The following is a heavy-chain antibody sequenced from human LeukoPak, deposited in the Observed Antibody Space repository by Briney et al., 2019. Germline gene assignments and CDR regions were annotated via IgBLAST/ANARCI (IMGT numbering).Heavy chain of an antibody. V-gene: IGHV4-4*07. CDR2: IYSSGST. CDR3: ARVKASSTSWTFDQ. D-gene: IGHD2-2*01. Sequence: SETLSLTCSVSGGSTNSYYWSWIRQSGGKGLEWIGRIYSSGSTVYNPSLNSRLTMSIDTSKNRFSLALKSVTATDTAVYYCARVKASSTSWTFDQWGQGALVTVSS. J-gene: IGHJ4*02. CDR1: GGSTNSYY.